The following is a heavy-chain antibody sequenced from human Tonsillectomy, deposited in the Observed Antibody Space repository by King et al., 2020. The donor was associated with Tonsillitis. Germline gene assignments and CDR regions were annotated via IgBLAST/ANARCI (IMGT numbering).Heavy chain of an antibody. CDR3: ARRAAGMRGVDH. Sequence: VQLVESGPEVKKPGESLKMSCKGSGYSFTNYWIAWVRQTPGKGLEWMGIIYPGDSDTRYSPSFQGQVTISADKSIKTAYLHWSSLKASDTAMYYCARRAAGMRGVDHWGQGTLVTVSS. CDR2: IYPGDSDT. CDR1: GYSFTNYW. J-gene: IGHJ4*02. V-gene: IGHV5-51*01.